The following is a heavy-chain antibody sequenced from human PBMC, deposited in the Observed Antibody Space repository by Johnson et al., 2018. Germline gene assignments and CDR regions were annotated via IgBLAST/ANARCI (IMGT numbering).Heavy chain of an antibody. D-gene: IGHD1-7*01. J-gene: IGHJ5*02. CDR2: IYYSGRT. CDR3: ARYNWNYVPEGFDP. CDR1: GGSISSSSYY. V-gene: IGHV4-39*01. Sequence: QVQLQESGPGLVKPSETLSLTCIVSGGSISSSSYYWGWIRQPPGKGLEWIGSIYYSGRTYYNPSLKTRVTISVDTSKNQFSLKLNSVTAADTAVYYCARYNWNYVPEGFDPWGQGTLVTVSS.